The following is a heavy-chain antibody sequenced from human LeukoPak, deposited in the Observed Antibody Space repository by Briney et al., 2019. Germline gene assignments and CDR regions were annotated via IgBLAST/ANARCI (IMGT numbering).Heavy chain of an antibody. CDR2: IIPAIGPP. Sequence: ASVKVSCKASGYTFTSYYMHWVRQAPGQGLEWMGWIIPAIGPPNYSQKFQDRVTITADKSTDTVYMELSSLRSEDTAVYYCARDLGTIFGEVDWGQGTLVTVSS. D-gene: IGHD3-3*01. J-gene: IGHJ4*02. CDR1: GYTFTSYY. V-gene: IGHV1-46*01. CDR3: ARDLGTIFGEVD.